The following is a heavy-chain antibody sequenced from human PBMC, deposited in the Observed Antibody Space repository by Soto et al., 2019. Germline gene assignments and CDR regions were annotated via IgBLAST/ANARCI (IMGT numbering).Heavy chain of an antibody. Sequence: GGSLRLSCAAPGFTFSNYHMTWVRQAPGKGLEWVSAISGSGDDTYYADSVKGRFTISVDKSKNKFSLKLSTVTAADTAVYYCARHNSVGDPGGNWFDPWGQGTLVTVSS. CDR3: ARHNSVGDPGGNWFDP. J-gene: IGHJ5*02. CDR1: GFTFSNYH. D-gene: IGHD1-26*01. CDR2: ISGSGDDT. V-gene: IGHV3-23*01.